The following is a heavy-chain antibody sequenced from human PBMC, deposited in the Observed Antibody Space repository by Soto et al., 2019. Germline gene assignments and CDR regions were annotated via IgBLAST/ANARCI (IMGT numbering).Heavy chain of an antibody. CDR3: AKDAGKTYYDFWSGPRHFDY. CDR1: GFTFSSYG. D-gene: IGHD3-3*01. CDR2: ISYDGSNK. V-gene: IGHV3-30*18. Sequence: GGSLRLSCAASGFTFSSYGMHWVRQAPGKGLEWVAVISYDGSNKYYADSVKGRFTISRDNSKNTLYLQMNSLRAEDTAVYYCAKDAGKTYYDFWSGPRHFDYWGQGTLVTVSS. J-gene: IGHJ4*02.